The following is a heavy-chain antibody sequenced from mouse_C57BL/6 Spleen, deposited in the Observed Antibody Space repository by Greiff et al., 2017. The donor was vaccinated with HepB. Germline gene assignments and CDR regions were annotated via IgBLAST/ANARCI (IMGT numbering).Heavy chain of an antibody. Sequence: QVQLQQSGAELMKPGASVKLSCKATGYTFTGYWLEWVKQRPGHGLEWIGEILPGSGSTNFNEKFKGKATFTADTSSNTAYMQLSSLTTEDSAIYYCATTVVATRYYAMDYWGQGTSVTVSS. CDR1: GYTFTGYW. V-gene: IGHV1-9*01. J-gene: IGHJ4*01. CDR3: ATTVVATRYYAMDY. CDR2: ILPGSGST. D-gene: IGHD1-1*01.